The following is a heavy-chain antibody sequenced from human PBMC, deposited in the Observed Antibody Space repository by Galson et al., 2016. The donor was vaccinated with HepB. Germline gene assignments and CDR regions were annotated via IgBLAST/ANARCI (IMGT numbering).Heavy chain of an antibody. CDR1: DGSISSSNYY. V-gene: IGHV4-39*01. CDR2: TYHSGTT. Sequence: LTCSVSDGSISSSNYYWGWIRQPPGMGLEWIGSTYHSGTTYDNPSLHSRVTIYVDTSKNEFSLRLSSVTAADTAVYYCARHGPKRYFDWVLYWGQGSLVTVSS. CDR3: ARHGPKRYFDWVLY. J-gene: IGHJ4*02. D-gene: IGHD3-9*01.